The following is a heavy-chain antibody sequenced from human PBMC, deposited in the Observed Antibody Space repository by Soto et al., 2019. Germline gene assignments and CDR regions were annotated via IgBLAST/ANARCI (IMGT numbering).Heavy chain of an antibody. Sequence: HVQLVESGGGVVQPGRSLRLSCEASGFMFTGYAMHWVRQAPGKGLEWVAVMSYDGSDKFYRASVKGRFTISRDISKNTLFLEMTSLRPEDTALYFCARGRGLAARPQHLDYWGQGTLVTVSS. D-gene: IGHD6-6*01. V-gene: IGHV3-30-3*01. CDR2: MSYDGSDK. CDR3: ARGRGLAARPQHLDY. J-gene: IGHJ4*02. CDR1: GFMFTGYA.